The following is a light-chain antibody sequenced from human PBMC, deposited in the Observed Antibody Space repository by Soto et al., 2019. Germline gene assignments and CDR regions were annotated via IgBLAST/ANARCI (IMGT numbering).Light chain of an antibody. J-gene: IGKJ1*01. CDR2: DAS. CDR3: QQRSIWPPDT. CDR1: QSVGSY. V-gene: IGKV3-11*01. Sequence: SVLTQSPVTLSLSPGEGATLSCRASQSVGSYLAWYQQKPGQAPRLLIYDASNRAAGIPARFSGSGSGTDFTLTISSLEPEDFAVYYCQQRSIWPPDTFGQGTKVDIK.